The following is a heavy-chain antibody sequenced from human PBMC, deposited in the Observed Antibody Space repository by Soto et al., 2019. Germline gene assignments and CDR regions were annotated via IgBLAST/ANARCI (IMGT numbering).Heavy chain of an antibody. CDR2: IYYTGST. Sequence: SETLSLTCTVSGGSIYTGGFYWGWIRQLPGKGLEWLGYIYYTGSTQYTPSLKSRLSISTDTSDNQFSLRLNSVTAADQAVYHRANSTVHRRARLENWGPETPPTASS. CDR3: ANSTVHRRARLEN. J-gene: IGHJ4*01. CDR1: GGSIYTGGFY. V-gene: IGHV4-31*03.